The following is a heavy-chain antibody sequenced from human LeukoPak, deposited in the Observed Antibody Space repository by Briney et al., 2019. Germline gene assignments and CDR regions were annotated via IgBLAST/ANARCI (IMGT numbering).Heavy chain of an antibody. Sequence: PGGSLRLSCAASGFTFIDYDMHWVRHAIGKGLEWVSAIGIRGDTHYSGSVKGRFTISRENAESSLYLQMKRLRAEDTAVYYCGRVGIQVSGIHVFVYWGRGPLFPASS. CDR1: GFTFIDYD. CDR2: IGIRGDT. J-gene: IGHJ4*02. V-gene: IGHV3-13*01. CDR3: GRVGIQVSGIHVFVY. D-gene: IGHD6-19*01.